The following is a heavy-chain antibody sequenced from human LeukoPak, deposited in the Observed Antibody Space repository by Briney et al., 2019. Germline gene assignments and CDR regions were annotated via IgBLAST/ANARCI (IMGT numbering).Heavy chain of an antibody. Sequence: PGGSLRLSCAASGFTVSSNYMSWVRQAPGKGLEWVSVIYSGGSTYYADSVKGRFTISRDNSKNTLYLQMNSLRAEDTAVYYCARVKESSGYGNDYWGQGTLVTVSS. CDR3: ARVKESSGYGNDY. J-gene: IGHJ4*02. V-gene: IGHV3-66*01. CDR1: GFTVSSNY. CDR2: IYSGGST. D-gene: IGHD5-12*01.